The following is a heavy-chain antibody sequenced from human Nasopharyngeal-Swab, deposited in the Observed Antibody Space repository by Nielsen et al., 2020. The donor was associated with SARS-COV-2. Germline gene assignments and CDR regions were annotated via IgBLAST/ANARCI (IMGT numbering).Heavy chain of an antibody. J-gene: IGHJ2*01. CDR3: ASGMAVTKRYFDR. Sequence: GESLKISCAASGFTLSSYTMNWVRQAPGKGLEWIAYISSSGNIYYADSVKGRFTISRDNAKNSLNLQMNSLRDEDTAVYYCASGMAVTKRYFDRWGRGTLVSVSS. CDR2: ISSSGNI. V-gene: IGHV3-48*02. D-gene: IGHD4-23*01. CDR1: GFTLSSYT.